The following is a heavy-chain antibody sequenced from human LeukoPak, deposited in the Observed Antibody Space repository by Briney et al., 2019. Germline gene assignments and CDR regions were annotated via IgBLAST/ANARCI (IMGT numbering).Heavy chain of an antibody. Sequence: SETLSLTCAVYGGSFSGYYWSWIRQPPGRGLEWIGEINHGGSTNYNPSLKSRVTISVDTSKNQFSLKLSSVTAADTAVYYCARGKRYCSSTSCYVGGYYYGMDVWGQGTTVTVSS. CDR3: ARGKRYCSSTSCYVGGYYYGMDV. CDR1: GGSFSGYY. J-gene: IGHJ6*02. D-gene: IGHD2-2*01. CDR2: INHGGST. V-gene: IGHV4-34*01.